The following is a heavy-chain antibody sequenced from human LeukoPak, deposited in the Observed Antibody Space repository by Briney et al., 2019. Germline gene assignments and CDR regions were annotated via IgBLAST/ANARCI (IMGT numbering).Heavy chain of an antibody. V-gene: IGHV1-69*04. Sequence: SVKVSCKASGGTFSSYAISWVRQAPGRGLEWMGRIIPILGIANYAQKFQGRVTITADKSTSTAYMELSSLRSEDTAVYYCAGPLGGYCTNGVCYAAYYGMDVWGQGTTVTVSS. CDR3: AGPLGGYCTNGVCYAAYYGMDV. CDR1: GGTFSSYA. J-gene: IGHJ6*02. D-gene: IGHD2-8*01. CDR2: IIPILGIA.